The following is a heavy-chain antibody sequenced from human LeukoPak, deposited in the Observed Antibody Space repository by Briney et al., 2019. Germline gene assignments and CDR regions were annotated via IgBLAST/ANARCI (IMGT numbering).Heavy chain of an antibody. V-gene: IGHV3-74*01. CDR2: ISTDGSTT. CDR1: GFTFSSYW. CDR3: ATYYCSSTSCYEDD. J-gene: IGHJ4*02. Sequence: PGRSLTLSCAASGFTFSSYWMHWVRHAPGKGLVWVSRISTDGSTTSYADSVKGRFTISRDNAKNTLYLQMNSLRAEDTAVYYCATYYCSSTSCYEDDWGQGTLVTVSS. D-gene: IGHD2-2*01.